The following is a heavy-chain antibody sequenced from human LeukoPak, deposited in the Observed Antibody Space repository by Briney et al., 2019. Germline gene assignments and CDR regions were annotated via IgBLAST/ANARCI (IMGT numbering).Heavy chain of an antibody. V-gene: IGHV1-69*01. CDR2: TIPIFGTA. CDR1: GGAFSSYA. Sequence: SVKVSCKASGGAFSSYAISWVRQAPGQGLEWMGGTIPIFGTANYAQKFQGRATITADESTSTAYMELSSLRSEDTAVYYCARSPYYYGSGSYYYFDYWGQGTLVTVSS. CDR3: ARSPYYYGSGSYYYFDY. D-gene: IGHD3-10*01. J-gene: IGHJ4*02.